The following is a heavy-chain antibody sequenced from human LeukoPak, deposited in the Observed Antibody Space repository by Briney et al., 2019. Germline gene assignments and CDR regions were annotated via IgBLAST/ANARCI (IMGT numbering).Heavy chain of an antibody. CDR3: ARHFTMRISGNPYYYYMDV. CDR1: GGSISSSSYY. CDR2: IYYSGST. V-gene: IGHV4-39*01. Sequence: SETLSLTCTVSGGSISSSSYYWGWIRQPPGKGPEWIGTIYYSGSTYYNPSLKSRVTISVDTSKNQFSLNLSSVTAADTTVYYCARHFTMRISGNPYYYYMDVWGKGTTVTVSS. D-gene: IGHD3-10*01. J-gene: IGHJ6*03.